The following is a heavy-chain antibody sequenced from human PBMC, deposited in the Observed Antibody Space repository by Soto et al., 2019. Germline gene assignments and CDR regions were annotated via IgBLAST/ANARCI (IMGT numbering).Heavy chain of an antibody. CDR3: ATRITVFGLLIPPFDP. CDR1: GGSVNGYY. J-gene: IGHJ5*02. D-gene: IGHD3-3*01. CDR2: INHTGGT. Sequence: SETLSLTCAVYGGSVNGYYWNWIRQPTGKGLEWIGEINHTGGTHYNPSLKSRVTMSVDTSKNQFSLRLSSVTAADTAIYYCATRITVFGLLIPPFDPWGQGTQVTVSS. V-gene: IGHV4-34*01.